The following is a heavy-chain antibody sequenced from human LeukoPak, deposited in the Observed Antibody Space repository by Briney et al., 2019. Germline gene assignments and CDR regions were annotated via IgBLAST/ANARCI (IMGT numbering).Heavy chain of an antibody. V-gene: IGHV1-18*01. D-gene: IGHD3-9*01. J-gene: IGHJ4*02. CDR3: ARDGGPYYDLLTGYYNLDYFDY. Sequence: ASVKVSCTASGYTFTSYGINWVRQAPGQGLEWMGWISGYNGDTKYAQKLQGRVTMTADTSTSTAYMELRSLRSDDTAVYYCARDGGPYYDLLTGYYNLDYFDYWGQGTLVTVSS. CDR1: GYTFTSYG. CDR2: ISGYNGDT.